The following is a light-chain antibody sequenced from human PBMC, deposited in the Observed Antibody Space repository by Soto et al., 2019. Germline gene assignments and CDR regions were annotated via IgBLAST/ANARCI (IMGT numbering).Light chain of an antibody. V-gene: IGLV2-11*01. CDR1: SSDVGGYNS. Sequence: QSALTQPRSVSGSRGQSVTISCTGTSSDVGGYNSVSWYQQHPGKGPKFLIYDVSKRPSGVPDRFSGSKSGNTASLTISGLQAEDEADYYCCSYAGSYTVVFGGATNLTVL. J-gene: IGLJ2*01. CDR2: DVS. CDR3: CSYAGSYTVV.